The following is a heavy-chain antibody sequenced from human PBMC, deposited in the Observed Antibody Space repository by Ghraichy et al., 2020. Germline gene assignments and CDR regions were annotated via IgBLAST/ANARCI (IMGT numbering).Heavy chain of an antibody. CDR2: ISAYNGNT. V-gene: IGHV1-18*04. CDR3: ARCSGSTVTTEHYYYYYYMDV. Sequence: ASVKVSCKASGYTFTSYGISWVRQAPGQGLEWMGWISAYNGNTNYAQKLQGRVTMTTDTSTSTAYMELRSLRSDDTAVYYCARCSGSTVTTEHYYYYYYMDVWGKGTTVTVSS. D-gene: IGHD4-11*01. J-gene: IGHJ6*03. CDR1: GYTFTSYG.